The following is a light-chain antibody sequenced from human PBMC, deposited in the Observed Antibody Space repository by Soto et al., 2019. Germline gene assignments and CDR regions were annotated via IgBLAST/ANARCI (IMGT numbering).Light chain of an antibody. V-gene: IGKV1-39*01. CDR2: GAA. CDR3: QQVNGYPST. Sequence: DIKMTQSPSSLSATVGDRVAITCRASQNIRNYLNWYQQKPGKAPRVLIYGAASSQSGVPSRFSGGGSGTDFTLTISSLQPEDFATYYCQQVNGYPSTFGGGTKVDIK. J-gene: IGKJ4*01. CDR1: QNIRNY.